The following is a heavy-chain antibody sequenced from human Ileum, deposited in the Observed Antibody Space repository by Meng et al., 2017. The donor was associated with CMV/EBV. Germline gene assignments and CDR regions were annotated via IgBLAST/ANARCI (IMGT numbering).Heavy chain of an antibody. D-gene: IGHD2-2*02. V-gene: IGHV3-74*01. J-gene: IGHJ4*02. CDR1: GFTFSTYW. Sequence: LTCPASGFTFSTYWMHWVRQVPGKGLVWVSRINSDGSTTTYADSVKGRFTISRDNAKNTLYLQMNSLRAEDTAVYYCARASSTSGYTWGQGTLVTVSS. CDR2: INSDGSTT. CDR3: ARASSTSGYT.